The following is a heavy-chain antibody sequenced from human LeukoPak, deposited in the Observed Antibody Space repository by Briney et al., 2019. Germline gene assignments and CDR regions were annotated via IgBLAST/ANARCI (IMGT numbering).Heavy chain of an antibody. Sequence: ASVKVSCKASGYTFTSYDINWVRHATGQGLEWMGWMNPNSGNTGYAQKFQGRVTMTRNTSISTAYMELSSLRSEDTAVYYCARILTRSTVTRFGYWGQGTLVTVSS. CDR3: ARILTRSTVTRFGY. J-gene: IGHJ4*02. D-gene: IGHD4-17*01. CDR2: MNPNSGNT. CDR1: GYTFTSYD. V-gene: IGHV1-8*01.